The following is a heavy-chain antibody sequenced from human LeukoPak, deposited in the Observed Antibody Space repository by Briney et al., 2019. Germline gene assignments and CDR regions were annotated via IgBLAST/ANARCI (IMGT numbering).Heavy chain of an antibody. CDR1: GYSFSTYW. CDR2: LYPGDSDT. J-gene: IGHJ4*02. Sequence: GESLKISCKGSGYSFSTYWIGWVRQMPGKGLEWMGMLYPGDSDTRYSPSFQGQVTMSADKSINTAYLQWSSLKASDTAMYYCARRGYCSGGSCSVPFNYWGQGTLVTVSS. D-gene: IGHD2-15*01. V-gene: IGHV5-51*01. CDR3: ARRGYCSGGSCSVPFNY.